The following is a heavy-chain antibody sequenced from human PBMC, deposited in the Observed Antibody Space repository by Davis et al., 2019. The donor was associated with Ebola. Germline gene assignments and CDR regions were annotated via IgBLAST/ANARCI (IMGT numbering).Heavy chain of an antibody. J-gene: IGHJ4*02. CDR1: GGSISSYY. CDR2: IYYSGST. Sequence: PSETLSLTCTVSGGSISSYYWSWIRQPPGKGLEWIGYIYYSGSTNYNPSLKSRVTISVDTSKNQFSLKLSSVTAADTAVYYCARGGRGYSGYAFDYWGQGTLVTVSS. CDR3: ARGGRGYSGYAFDY. V-gene: IGHV4-59*12. D-gene: IGHD5-12*01.